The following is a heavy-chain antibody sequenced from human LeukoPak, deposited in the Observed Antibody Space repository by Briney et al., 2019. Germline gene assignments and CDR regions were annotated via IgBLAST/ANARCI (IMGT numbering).Heavy chain of an antibody. CDR1: GGSFSGYY. CDR3: ARRRWLQTTDY. CDR2: INHSGST. V-gene: IGHV4-34*01. Sequence: SETLSLTCAVYGGSFSGYYWSWIRQPPGKGLEWIGEINHSGSTNYNPSLKSRVTISVDTSKNQFSLKLSSVTAADTAVYYCARRRWLQTTDYWGQGTLVTVSS. J-gene: IGHJ4*02. D-gene: IGHD5-24*01.